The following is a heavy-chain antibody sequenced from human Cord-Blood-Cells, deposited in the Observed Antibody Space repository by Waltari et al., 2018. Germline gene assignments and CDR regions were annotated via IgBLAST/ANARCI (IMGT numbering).Heavy chain of an antibody. V-gene: IGHV4-34*01. J-gene: IGHJ4*02. CDR2: INHSGST. D-gene: IGHD3-22*01. Sequence: QMQLQQWGAGLLKPSETLSLTCAVYGGSFSGYYWSWSRLPPGKGLEWIGEINHSGSTNYNPSIKSRVTISVDTSKNQFSLKLSSVTAADTAVYYCARGGAPNYYDSSGYYYRWGQGTLVTVSS. CDR1: GGSFSGYY. CDR3: ARGGAPNYYDSSGYYYR.